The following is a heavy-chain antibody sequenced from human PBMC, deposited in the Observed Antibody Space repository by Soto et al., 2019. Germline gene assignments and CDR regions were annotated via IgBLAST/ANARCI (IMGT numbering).Heavy chain of an antibody. CDR3: TRVINLGYCSGGSCYAHADGMDV. Sequence: GGSLRLSCTASGFTFGDYAMSWFRQAPGKGREWVGFVRSKAYGGTTEYAASVKGRFTISRDDSKSIAYLQMNSMKTEDTAVYYCTRVINLGYCSGGSCYAHADGMDVWGQGTTVTVSS. V-gene: IGHV3-49*03. CDR2: VRSKAYGGTT. J-gene: IGHJ6*02. CDR1: GFTFGDYA. D-gene: IGHD2-15*01.